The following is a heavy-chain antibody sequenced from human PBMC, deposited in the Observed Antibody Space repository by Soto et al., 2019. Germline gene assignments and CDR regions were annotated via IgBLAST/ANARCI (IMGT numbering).Heavy chain of an antibody. CDR2: IYYGRSN. V-gene: IGHV4-39*06. D-gene: IGHD6-19*01. CDR3: ARKNIAVRVGIGP. Sequence: SETLSLTCTVSGGSISSSSYYWGCIRQPPGKGLEWIGSIYYGRSNYNNPSLSSRIITSVDTANNLSPLKMSSVAADATAEYYWARKNIAVRVGIGPGGQGNRVIVSS. J-gene: IGHJ5*02. CDR1: GGSISSSSYY.